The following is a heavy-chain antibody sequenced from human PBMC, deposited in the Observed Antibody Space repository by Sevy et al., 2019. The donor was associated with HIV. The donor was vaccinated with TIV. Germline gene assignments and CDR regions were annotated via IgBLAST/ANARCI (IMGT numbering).Heavy chain of an antibody. CDR3: TRDVLYDFWSGYHGYYYGMDV. V-gene: IGHV3-11*01. Sequence: GGSLRLSCAASGFTFSDYYMSWIRQAPGKGLEWVSYISSSGSTIYYADSVKDRFTISRDNAKNSLYLHMNSLRAEDTAVYYCTRDVLYDFWSGYHGYYYGMDVWGQGTTVTVSS. CDR1: GFTFSDYY. CDR2: ISSSGSTI. J-gene: IGHJ6*02. D-gene: IGHD3-3*01.